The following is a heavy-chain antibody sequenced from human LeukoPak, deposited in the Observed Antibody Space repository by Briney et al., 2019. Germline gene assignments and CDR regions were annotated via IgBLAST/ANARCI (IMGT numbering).Heavy chain of an antibody. V-gene: IGHV3-9*01. CDR2: ISWNSGSI. D-gene: IGHD6-13*01. Sequence: GRSLRLSCAASGFTFDDYAMHWVRQAPGKGLEWVSGISWNSGSIGYADSVKGRFTISRDNAKNSLYLQMNSLRAEDTALYYRAKDRDSSSWTHFDYWGQGTLVTVSS. CDR1: GFTFDDYA. CDR3: AKDRDSSSWTHFDY. J-gene: IGHJ4*02.